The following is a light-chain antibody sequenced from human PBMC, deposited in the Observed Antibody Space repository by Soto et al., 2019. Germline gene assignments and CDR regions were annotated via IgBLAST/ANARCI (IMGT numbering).Light chain of an antibody. Sequence: EIVMTQSPATLSVSPGERATLSCRASPSVSNNLAWYQQKPGQAPRLLIYGASTRATGIPARFSGTGSGTEFTLTISSLQSEDFAVYYCQHYNNWPLTFGQGTRLEIK. V-gene: IGKV3-15*01. CDR2: GAS. CDR1: PSVSNN. J-gene: IGKJ5*01. CDR3: QHYNNWPLT.